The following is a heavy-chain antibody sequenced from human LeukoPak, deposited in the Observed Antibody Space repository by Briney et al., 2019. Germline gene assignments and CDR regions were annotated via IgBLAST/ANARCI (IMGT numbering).Heavy chain of an antibody. CDR3: ARHLSQGRGGDY. V-gene: IGHV5-51*01. D-gene: IGHD1-26*01. CDR2: IFPGDSET. J-gene: IGHJ4*02. Sequence: GESLKISCKGFGYSFTTYWIGWVRQLPGKGLEWMGIIFPGDSETTYSPSFQGHVTTSADKSISTAYLQWTSLKASDTAMYYCARHLSQGRGGDYWGQGTLVTVSS. CDR1: GYSFTTYW.